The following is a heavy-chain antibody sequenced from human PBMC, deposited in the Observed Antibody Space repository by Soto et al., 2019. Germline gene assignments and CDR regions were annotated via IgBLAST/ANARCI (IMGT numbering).Heavy chain of an antibody. CDR2: IYYSGST. J-gene: IGHJ5*02. CDR1: GASISRYY. V-gene: IGHV4-59*08. CDR3: ARHYRGSGPMFDP. D-gene: IGHD3-10*01. Sequence: PSETLSLTCTVSGASISRYYRSWIRQPPGKGLEWIGYIYYSGSTNYNPSLKSRVTISVDTSKNQFSLKLSSVTAADTAVYYCARHYRGSGPMFDPWGQGTLVTVSS.